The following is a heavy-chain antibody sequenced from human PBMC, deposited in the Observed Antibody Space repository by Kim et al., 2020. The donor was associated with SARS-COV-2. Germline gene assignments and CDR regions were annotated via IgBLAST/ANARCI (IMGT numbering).Heavy chain of an antibody. CDR2: INHSGST. CDR3: ARGPLTPANYYDSSGYEAPYFDY. CDR1: GGSFSGYY. V-gene: IGHV4-34*01. Sequence: SETLSLTCAVYGGSFSGYYWSWIRQPPGKGLEWIGEINHSGSTNYNPSLKSRVTISVDTSKNQFSLKLSTVTAADTAVYYCARGPLTPANYYDSSGYEAPYFDYWGQGTLVTVSS. D-gene: IGHD3-22*01. J-gene: IGHJ4*02.